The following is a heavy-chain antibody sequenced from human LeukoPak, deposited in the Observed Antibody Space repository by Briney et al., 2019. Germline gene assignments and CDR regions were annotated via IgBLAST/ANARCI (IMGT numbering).Heavy chain of an antibody. CDR1: GGSISSSSYY. D-gene: IGHD5-18*01. J-gene: IGHJ4*02. CDR3: AREDTATIDY. V-gene: IGHV4-39*07. Sequence: SETLSLTCTVSGGSISSSSYYWGWIRQPPGTGLEWIGSIYYSGSTYYNPSLKSRVTISVDTSKNQFSLKLSSVTAADTAVYYCAREDTATIDYWGQGTLVTVSS. CDR2: IYYSGST.